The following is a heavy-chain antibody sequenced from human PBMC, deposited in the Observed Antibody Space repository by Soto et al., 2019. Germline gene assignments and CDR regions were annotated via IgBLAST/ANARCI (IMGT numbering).Heavy chain of an antibody. V-gene: IGHV4-59*01. Sequence: SETLSLTCTVSGGSISSYYWSWIRQPPGKGLEWIGYIYYSGSTNYNPSLKSRVTISVDTSKNQFSLKLSSVAAADTAVYYCARAPLGGLTTVTTRGGYYYYYMDVWGKGTTVTVSS. CDR3: ARAPLGGLTTVTTRGGYYYYYMDV. D-gene: IGHD4-17*01. J-gene: IGHJ6*03. CDR1: GGSISSYY. CDR2: IYYSGST.